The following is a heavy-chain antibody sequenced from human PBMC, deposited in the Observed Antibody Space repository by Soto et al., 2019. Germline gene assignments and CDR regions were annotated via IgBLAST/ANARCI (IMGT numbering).Heavy chain of an antibody. J-gene: IGHJ3*02. Sequence: PWGSLRLSCAASGFTSSSYAMHWVRQAPGKGLEWVAVISYDGSNKYYADSVKGRFTISRDNSKNTLYLQMNSLRAEDTAVYYCARYERIDAFDIWGQGTMVTVSS. CDR1: GFTSSSYA. V-gene: IGHV3-30-3*01. CDR3: ARYERIDAFDI. D-gene: IGHD1-1*01. CDR2: ISYDGSNK.